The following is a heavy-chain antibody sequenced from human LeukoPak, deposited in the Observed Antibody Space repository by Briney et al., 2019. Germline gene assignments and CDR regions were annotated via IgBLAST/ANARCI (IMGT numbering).Heavy chain of an antibody. Sequence: SETLSLTCTVSGDSVNSFHWSWIRQPAGRRLEWIGRMKIGVTTNYNPSLKSRVTMSVDTSRRQLSLKMTSVTAADTAVYYCGTVEGTNMNPVWGQGTLVTVSS. D-gene: IGHD1-1*01. J-gene: IGHJ4*02. CDR2: MKIGVTT. V-gene: IGHV4-4*07. CDR3: GTVEGTNMNPV. CDR1: GDSVNSFH.